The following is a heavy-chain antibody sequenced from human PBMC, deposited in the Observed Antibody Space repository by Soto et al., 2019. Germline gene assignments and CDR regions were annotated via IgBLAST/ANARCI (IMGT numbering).Heavy chain of an antibody. D-gene: IGHD6-6*01. CDR2: IYPGDSDT. Sequence: GESLKISCQGSGYSFASYWIGWVRQMPGKDLEWMGIIYPGDSDTRYSPSFQGQVTISADKSLRTDYLQWTSLKASDTDLYYCARTRSFKLGFYYDGMDVWGQGNTVTVSS. J-gene: IGHJ6*02. CDR1: GYSFASYW. V-gene: IGHV5-51*01. CDR3: ARTRSFKLGFYYDGMDV.